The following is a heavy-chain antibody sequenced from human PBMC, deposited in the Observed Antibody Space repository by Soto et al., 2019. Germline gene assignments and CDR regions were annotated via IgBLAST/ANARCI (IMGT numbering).Heavy chain of an antibody. CDR3: ARQWEPSGYYYGMDV. CDR2: MSPNSGNT. J-gene: IGHJ6*02. D-gene: IGHD1-26*01. V-gene: IGHV1-8*01. CDR1: GYTFTSYD. Sequence: QVHLGQSGAEVKKPGASVKVSCKASGYTFTSYDINWVRQSTGQGLVWMGGMSPNSGNTGSAQKFQGRVTMTRDTSISTAYMELISLRSEDTAVYSFARQWEPSGYYYGMDVWGQGNTVTV.